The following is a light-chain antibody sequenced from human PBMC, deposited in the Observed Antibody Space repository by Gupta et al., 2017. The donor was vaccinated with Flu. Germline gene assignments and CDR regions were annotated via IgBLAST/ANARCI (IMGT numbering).Light chain of an antibody. CDR2: GAS. Sequence: EVVLTQSPGTLSVSPGERATLSCRASQSVNSRFLAWYQPKPGQPPRLIIYGASSSTSGTPGLFGGGGGTKDFTPTSRRQEEEVCVDYCQQDNSRPLIFGLGTKVEGK. CDR1: QSVNSRF. J-gene: IGKJ1*01. V-gene: IGKV3-20*01. CDR3: QQDNSRPLI.